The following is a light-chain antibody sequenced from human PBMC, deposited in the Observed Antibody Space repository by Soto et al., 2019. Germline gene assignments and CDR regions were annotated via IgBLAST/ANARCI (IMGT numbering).Light chain of an antibody. CDR2: EVN. CDR3: RSYTSANTRV. V-gene: IGLV2-14*01. Sequence: QSVLTQPASVSASPGQSITISCTGTSSDVGGYKFVSWYQHHPGKAPKLMIYEVNNRPSGVSNRFSGSKSGNTASLTISGLQPEDEADYYCRSYTSANTRVFGGGTKLPVL. J-gene: IGLJ3*02. CDR1: SSDVGGYKF.